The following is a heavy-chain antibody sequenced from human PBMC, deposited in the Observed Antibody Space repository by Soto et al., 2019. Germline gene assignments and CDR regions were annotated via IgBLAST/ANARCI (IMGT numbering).Heavy chain of an antibody. CDR3: ARERGSTMVRGVNYYYYYGMDV. J-gene: IGHJ6*02. Sequence: SVKVSCKASGCTFSSYAISWVRQAPGQGLEWMGGIIPIFGTANYAQKFQGRVTITADESTSTAYMELSSLRSEDTAVYYCARERGSTMVRGVNYYYYYGMDVWGQGTTVTVSS. CDR2: IIPIFGTA. D-gene: IGHD3-10*01. V-gene: IGHV1-69*13. CDR1: GCTFSSYA.